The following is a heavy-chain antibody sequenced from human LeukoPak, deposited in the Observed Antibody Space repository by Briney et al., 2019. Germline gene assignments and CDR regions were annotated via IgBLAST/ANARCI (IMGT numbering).Heavy chain of an antibody. J-gene: IGHJ6*03. Sequence: ASVKVSRKASGYTFTGYGISWARQAPGQGLEWMGWISAYNGNTNYAQKLQGRVTMTTDTSTSTAYMELRSLRSDDTAVYYCARGRGSGSGSFYPPYYMDVWGKGTTVTISS. CDR2: ISAYNGNT. V-gene: IGHV1-18*01. D-gene: IGHD3-10*01. CDR3: ARGRGSGSGSFYPPYYMDV. CDR1: GYTFTGYG.